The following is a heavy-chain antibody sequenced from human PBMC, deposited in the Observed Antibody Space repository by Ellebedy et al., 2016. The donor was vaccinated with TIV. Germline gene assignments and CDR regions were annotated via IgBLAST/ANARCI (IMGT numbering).Heavy chain of an antibody. V-gene: IGHV3-49*03. CDR1: GFTFGDYA. Sequence: GRSLRLSCTASGFTFGDYAMSWFRQAPGKGLEWVGFIRSMAYGGTTEYAASVKGRFTISRDDSKNSLYLQMKSLKIEDTAVYYCARHPSVAGPGDVWGQGTTVTVSS. CDR2: IRSMAYGGTT. D-gene: IGHD6-19*01. J-gene: IGHJ6*02. CDR3: ARHPSVAGPGDV.